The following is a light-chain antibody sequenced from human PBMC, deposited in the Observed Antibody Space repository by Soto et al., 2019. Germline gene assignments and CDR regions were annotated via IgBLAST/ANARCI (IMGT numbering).Light chain of an antibody. Sequence: DIPMTQSPSTLSTSVGDSVTITCRASQPIRRYLAWYQQKPGRAPKLLVYMASTLETGVPSRFSGSGSVTEFTLTISSLQHDDFATYYCQQYSTFSRTFGQGTKVEVK. CDR2: MAS. V-gene: IGKV1-5*03. J-gene: IGKJ1*01. CDR1: QPIRRY. CDR3: QQYSTFSRT.